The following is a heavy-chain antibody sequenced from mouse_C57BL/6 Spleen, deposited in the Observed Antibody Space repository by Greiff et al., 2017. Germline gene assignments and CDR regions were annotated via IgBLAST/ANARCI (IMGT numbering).Heavy chain of an antibody. Sequence: EVMLVESGGGLVQPGGSLSLSCAASGFTFTDYYMSWVRQPPGKALEWLGFIRNKANGYTTEYSASVKGRFTISRDNSQSILYLQMNALRAEDSATYYCERYGYGSSYVWYFDVWGTGTTVTVAS. CDR2: IRNKANGYTT. D-gene: IGHD1-1*01. J-gene: IGHJ1*03. CDR1: GFTFTDYY. CDR3: ERYGYGSSYVWYFDV. V-gene: IGHV7-3*01.